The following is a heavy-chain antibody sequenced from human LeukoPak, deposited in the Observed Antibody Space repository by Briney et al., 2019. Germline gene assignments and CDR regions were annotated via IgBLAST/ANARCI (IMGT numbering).Heavy chain of an antibody. V-gene: IGHV5-51*01. CDR3: ARPAAAGPFFDY. Sequence: GGSLKISCKGSGYSFTSFWIGRVRQMPGKGLEWVGIIYPGNSDTRYSPSFQGQVTISADKSSSTAYLQWSSLKASDTAMYYCARPAAAGPFFDYWGQGTLVTVSS. D-gene: IGHD6-13*01. CDR1: GYSFTSFW. CDR2: IYPGNSDT. J-gene: IGHJ4*02.